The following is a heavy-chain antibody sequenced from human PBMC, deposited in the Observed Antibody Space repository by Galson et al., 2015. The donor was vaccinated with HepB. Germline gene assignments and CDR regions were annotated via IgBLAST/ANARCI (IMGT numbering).Heavy chain of an antibody. D-gene: IGHD4-17*01. CDR3: ARVADADYGDHSHFDY. CDR1: GFTFSDYY. Sequence: SLRLSCAASGFTFSDYYMSWIRQAPGKGLEWLSYISSSAIYTNYGDSVKGRFIISSDNAKNSLYLQIHSLRAEDTAVYYCARVADADYGDHSHFDYWGQGTLVTVSS. CDR2: ISSSAIYT. V-gene: IGHV3-11*06. J-gene: IGHJ4*02.